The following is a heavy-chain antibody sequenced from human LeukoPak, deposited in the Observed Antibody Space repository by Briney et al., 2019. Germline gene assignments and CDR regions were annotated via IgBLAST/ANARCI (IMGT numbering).Heavy chain of an antibody. V-gene: IGHV4-34*04. CDR3: LRNFYRSNMAQPSLRLAV. J-gene: IGHJ6*01. CDR2: INYSGNT. CDR1: GDSFNGFY. Sequence: PAETLSLTCAISGDSFNGFYWTWVRQPPGKGLEWMGEINYSGNTNANPSLKSGTTIFVDTPKNQVVLNLTSVSAGDTAIYYCLRNFYRSNMAQPSLRLAVWGRGTTVTVSS. D-gene: IGHD6-19*01.